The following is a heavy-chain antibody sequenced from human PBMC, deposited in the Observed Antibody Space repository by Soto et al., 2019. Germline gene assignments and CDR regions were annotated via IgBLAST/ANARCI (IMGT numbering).Heavy chain of an antibody. D-gene: IGHD6-13*01. V-gene: IGHV1-46*01. CDR3: ASRRIAAAAKNAFDT. Sequence: GASVKVSCKASGYTFTSYYMHWVRQAPGQGLEWMGIINPSGGSTSYAQKFQGRVTMTRDTSTSTVYMELSSLRSEDTAVYYCASRRIAAAAKNAFDTWGQGIMVT. CDR1: GYTFTSYY. CDR2: INPSGGST. J-gene: IGHJ3*02.